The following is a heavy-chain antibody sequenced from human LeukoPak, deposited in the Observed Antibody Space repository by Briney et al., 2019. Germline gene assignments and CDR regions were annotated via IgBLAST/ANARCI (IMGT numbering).Heavy chain of an antibody. D-gene: IGHD2-15*01. J-gene: IGHJ4*02. CDR1: GFTFSIYG. CDR3: AKDTATPV. Sequence: PGRSLRLSCAPSGFTFSIYGIHWARQAPGKGLEWVAVIWYEGSNKYYADSVKGRFTISRDNSKNTLYMQMNSLRAEDTAVYYCAKDTATPVWGQGTLVTVSS. V-gene: IGHV3-33*06. CDR2: IWYEGSNK.